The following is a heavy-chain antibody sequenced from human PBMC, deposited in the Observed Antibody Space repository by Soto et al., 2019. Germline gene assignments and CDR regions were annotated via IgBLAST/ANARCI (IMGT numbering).Heavy chain of an antibody. V-gene: IGHV4-4*02. CDR2: IYHTGNT. J-gene: IGHJ4*02. Sequence: SETLSLNCYVYGGSNSSTNWWTWVRQPPGKGLEWIGEIYHTGNTNYNPSVRSRVTISVDKSNNEFSLNLRAVTAADTAVYYCATLPPRIEVRLLPIPTWGQG. D-gene: IGHD2-2*02. CDR3: ATLPPRIEVRLLPIPT. CDR1: GGSNSSTNW.